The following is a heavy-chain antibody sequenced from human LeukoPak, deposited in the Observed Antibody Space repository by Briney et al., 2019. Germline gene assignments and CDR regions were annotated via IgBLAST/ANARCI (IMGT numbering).Heavy chain of an antibody. V-gene: IGHV4-4*07. CDR1: GGSISSYH. Sequence: ASETLSLTCTVSGGSISSYHWSWIRQPAGKGLEWIGRTHSSGSTNYNPSLKSRVTMSIDTSKNQFSLKLTSMTAADTAVYYCARDGLYSYGYSYFDYWGQGTLVTVSS. J-gene: IGHJ4*02. CDR2: THSSGST. D-gene: IGHD5-18*01. CDR3: ARDGLYSYGYSYFDY.